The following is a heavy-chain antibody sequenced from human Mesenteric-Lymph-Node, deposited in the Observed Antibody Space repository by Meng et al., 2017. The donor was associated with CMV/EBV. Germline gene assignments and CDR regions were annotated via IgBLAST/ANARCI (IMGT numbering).Heavy chain of an antibody. CDR1: GFTFSSYS. J-gene: IGHJ4*02. Sequence: GGSLRLSCAASGFTFSSYSMNWVRQAPGKGLEWVSSISSSSSYIYYADSVKGRFTTSRDNAKNSLYLQMNSLRAEDTAVYYCASSSIAARPGRGFDYWGQGTLVTVSS. CDR2: ISSSSSYI. D-gene: IGHD6-6*01. CDR3: ASSSIAARPGRGFDY. V-gene: IGHV3-21*01.